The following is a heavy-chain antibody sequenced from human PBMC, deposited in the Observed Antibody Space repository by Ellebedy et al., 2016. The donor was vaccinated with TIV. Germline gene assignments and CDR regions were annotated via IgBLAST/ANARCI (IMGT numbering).Heavy chain of an antibody. CDR1: EFTFSSFR. J-gene: IGHJ4*02. V-gene: IGHV3-7*03. D-gene: IGHD2-21*01. Sequence: PGGSLRLSCGASEFTFSSFRMGWVRRAPGKGLERVPTINQVGTEKYYVDSVKGRFTISRDNARTSLYLQMNSLRAEDTAVYSCVSAARGSNCCEAYWGQGTLVTVSS. CDR2: INQVGTEK. CDR3: VSAARGSNCCEAY.